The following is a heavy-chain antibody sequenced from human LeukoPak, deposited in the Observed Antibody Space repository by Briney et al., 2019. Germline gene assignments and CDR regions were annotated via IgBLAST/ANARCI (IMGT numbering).Heavy chain of an antibody. V-gene: IGHV1-46*01. CDR3: ARDSSNWAFDS. CDR1: GYTFTSYN. CDR2: LTPGGGST. D-gene: IGHD6-13*01. Sequence: GASVKVSCKASGYTFTSYNMHWVRQAPGQGLGWMGILTPGGGSTSYAQNFQGRVTMTRDTSTSTVYMELSSLRSDDTAVYYCARDSSNWAFDSWGQGTLVTVSS. J-gene: IGHJ4*02.